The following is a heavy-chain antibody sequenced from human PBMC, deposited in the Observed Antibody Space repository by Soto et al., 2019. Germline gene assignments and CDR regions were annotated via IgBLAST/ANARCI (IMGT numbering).Heavy chain of an antibody. J-gene: IGHJ6*02. CDR2: IKQDGSEK. Sequence: EVQLVESGGGLVQPGGSLRLSCAASGFTFGNYYMTWVRQAPGKGLEWVANIKQDGSEKSYVDSVRGRFTISRDNDKNSLYLQMNSLRVEDRAVYYWAGDRWEQRLVGGDSPTEEGGYYYYCGLDVWGPGTTVTVSS. D-gene: IGHD6-13*01. CDR1: GFTFGNYY. CDR3: AGDRWEQRLVGGDSPTEEGGYYYYCGLDV. V-gene: IGHV3-7*05.